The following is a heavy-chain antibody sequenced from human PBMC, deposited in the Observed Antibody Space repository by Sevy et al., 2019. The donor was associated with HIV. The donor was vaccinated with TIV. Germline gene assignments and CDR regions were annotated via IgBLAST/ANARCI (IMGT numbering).Heavy chain of an antibody. V-gene: IGHV4-59*08. CDR2: IYYNGHI. CDR3: AGENAWGRGYS. Sequence: SETLSLTCTVSGGSITSLYWNWIRQPPGKGLEWIANIYYNGHINYNPSLKSRVTFSLDTSKNQFSLRLGSVTAADTAMYYCAGENAWGRGYSWGQGTLVTVSS. D-gene: IGHD1-26*01. CDR1: GGSITSLY. J-gene: IGHJ4*02.